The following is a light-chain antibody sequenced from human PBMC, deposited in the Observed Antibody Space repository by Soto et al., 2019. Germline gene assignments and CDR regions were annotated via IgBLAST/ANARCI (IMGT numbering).Light chain of an antibody. CDR1: QIVSSY. J-gene: IGKJ5*01. Sequence: ALTQSPATLSLSPGERATLSCRASQIVSSYLAWYQQKPGQAPRLRIYDASNRATGIPARFSGSGSGTDFTLTISSLEPEDFAVYYCQQRSNWPLITFGQGTRLE. V-gene: IGKV3-11*01. CDR3: QQRSNWPLIT. CDR2: DAS.